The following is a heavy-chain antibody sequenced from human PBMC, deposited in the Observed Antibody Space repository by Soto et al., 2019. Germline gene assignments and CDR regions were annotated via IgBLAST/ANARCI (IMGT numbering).Heavy chain of an antibody. CDR2: IYYSGST. V-gene: IGHV4-59*01. Sequence: SETLSLTCTVSGGSISSYYWSWIRRPPGKGLEWIGYIYYSGSTNYNPSLKSRVTISVDTSKNQFSLKLSSVTAADTAVYYCARSIVVVPAAVYYFDYWGQGTLVTVSS. J-gene: IGHJ4*02. CDR1: GGSISSYY. CDR3: ARSIVVVPAAVYYFDY. D-gene: IGHD2-2*01.